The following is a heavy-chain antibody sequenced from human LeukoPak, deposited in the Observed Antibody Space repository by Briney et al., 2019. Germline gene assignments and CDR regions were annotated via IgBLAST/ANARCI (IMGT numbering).Heavy chain of an antibody. Sequence: GGSLRLSCAASGFTFSSYAMSWVRQAPGKGLEWVSGIGGSGGSTYYADSVKGRVTISRDNSKNTLFLQMNSLRAEDTAVYYCAREKGFFDYWDQGTLVTVSS. CDR2: IGGSGGST. CDR1: GFTFSSYA. V-gene: IGHV3-23*01. CDR3: AREKGFFDY. J-gene: IGHJ4*02.